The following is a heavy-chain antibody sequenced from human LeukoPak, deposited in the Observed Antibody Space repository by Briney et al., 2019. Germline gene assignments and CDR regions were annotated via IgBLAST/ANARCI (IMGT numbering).Heavy chain of an antibody. CDR3: ATYSSGWYGFDY. D-gene: IGHD6-19*01. Sequence: SETLSLTCAVYGGSFSGYYWSWIRQPPGKGLEWIGEINHSGSTNYNPSLKSRVTISVDTSKNQFSLKLSSVTAADTAVYCCATYSSGWYGFDYWGQGTLVTVSS. V-gene: IGHV4-34*01. CDR1: GGSFSGYY. CDR2: INHSGST. J-gene: IGHJ4*02.